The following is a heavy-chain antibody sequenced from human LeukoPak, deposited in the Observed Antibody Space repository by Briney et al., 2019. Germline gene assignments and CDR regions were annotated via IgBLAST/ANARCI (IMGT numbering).Heavy chain of an antibody. V-gene: IGHV3-23*01. CDR1: RFTFNTYA. J-gene: IGHJ4*02. CDR3: VGFDY. CDR2: ISGSSDRT. Sequence: GGSLRLSCAASRFTFNTYAMSWVRQAPGKGLEWVSSISGSSDRTFYADSVKGRFTISRDNSKNTLFLQMNTLRAEDTAVYYCVGFDYWGQGTLVTVSS.